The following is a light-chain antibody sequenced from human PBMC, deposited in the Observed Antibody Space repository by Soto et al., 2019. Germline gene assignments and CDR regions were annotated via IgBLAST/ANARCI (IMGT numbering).Light chain of an antibody. CDR2: DAS. CDR1: QDIRKY. CDR3: QQYDNLTLT. V-gene: IGKV1-33*01. Sequence: IQMTQSPSSLSASVGDRVTITCQTTQDIRKYLNWYQQKPGKAPKVXIYDASSLETGVPSRFSGSGSGTDFTFTINSLQPEDIATYYCQQYDNLTLTFGGGTQVDIK. J-gene: IGKJ4*01.